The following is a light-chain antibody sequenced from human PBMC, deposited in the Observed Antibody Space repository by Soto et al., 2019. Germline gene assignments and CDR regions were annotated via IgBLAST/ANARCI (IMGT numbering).Light chain of an antibody. J-gene: IGLJ2*01. CDR2: DVS. CDR3: SSYTSSSTYVV. CDR1: SSDVGGYNY. Sequence: SALTQPASVSGSPGQSITISCTGTSSDVGGYNYVSWYQQHPGKAPKLMIYDVSNRPSGVSNRFSGSKSGNTASLTISGLPAEDEADYYCSSYTSSSTYVVFGGGTKLTVL. V-gene: IGLV2-14*01.